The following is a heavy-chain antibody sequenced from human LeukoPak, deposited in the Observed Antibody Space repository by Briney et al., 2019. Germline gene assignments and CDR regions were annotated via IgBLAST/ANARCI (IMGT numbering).Heavy chain of an antibody. CDR1: GYTFTSYY. CDR2: INPSGGST. J-gene: IGHJ6*03. CDR3: ARGTDYGSGSYFPAGGYYYYYMDV. V-gene: IGHV1-46*01. D-gene: IGHD3-10*01. Sequence: ASVKVSCKASGYTFTSYYMHWVRQAPGQGLEWMGIINPSGGSTSYAQKFQGRVTMTRDMSTSTVYMELSSLRSEDTAVYYCARGTDYGSGSYFPAGGYYYYYMDVWGKGTTVTISS.